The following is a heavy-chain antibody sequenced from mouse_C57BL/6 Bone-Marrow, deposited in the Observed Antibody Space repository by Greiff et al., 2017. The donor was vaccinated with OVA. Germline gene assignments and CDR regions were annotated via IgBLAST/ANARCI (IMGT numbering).Heavy chain of an antibody. J-gene: IGHJ1*03. D-gene: IGHD1-1*01. CDR3: AEHYYYYGSSYWYFDV. Sequence: QVKLQQPGAELVKPGASVKLSCKASGYTFTSYWMHWVKQRPGRGLEWIGRIDPNSGGTKYNEKFKSKATLTVDKPSSTAYMQLSSLTSEDSAVYYCAEHYYYYGSSYWYFDVWGTGTTVTVSS. V-gene: IGHV1-72*01. CDR2: IDPNSGGT. CDR1: GYTFTSYW.